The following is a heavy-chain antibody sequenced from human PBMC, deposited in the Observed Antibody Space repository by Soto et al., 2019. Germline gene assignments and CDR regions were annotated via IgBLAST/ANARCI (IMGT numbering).Heavy chain of an antibody. V-gene: IGHV4-39*01. CDR2: IYYSGSI. Sequence: QLQLQESGPGLVEPSETLSLTCTVSGGSTGSLAYYWAWIRQPPGRGLEWIGSIYYSGSIYHNPSLKSRVTMSVATSKNHFSLNMTSVTAADTAKYYCARQSVMNWFDPWGQGTLVTVAS. J-gene: IGHJ5*02. D-gene: IGHD2-8*01. CDR1: GGSTGSLAYY. CDR3: ARQSVMNWFDP.